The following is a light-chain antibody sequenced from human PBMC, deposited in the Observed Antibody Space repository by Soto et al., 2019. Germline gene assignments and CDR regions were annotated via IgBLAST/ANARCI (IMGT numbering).Light chain of an antibody. CDR2: KSN. CDR1: SSNIGNSY. V-gene: IGLV1-47*01. Sequence: QAVVTQPPSASGTPGQRVTISCSGSSSNIGNSYVFWYQQLPGAAPKLLIYKSNQRPSGVPDRFSGSRSGTSASLAISGLQSEDEADYYCAAWDDSLTGWVFGGGTKLTVL. J-gene: IGLJ3*02. CDR3: AAWDDSLTGWV.